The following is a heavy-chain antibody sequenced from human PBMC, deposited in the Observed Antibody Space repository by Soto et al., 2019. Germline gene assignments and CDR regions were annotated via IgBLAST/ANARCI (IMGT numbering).Heavy chain of an antibody. CDR2: ISWDGHST. D-gene: IGHD6-19*01. Sequence: HPGWSLRLSCAASGFAFDYYSLHWVRQAPGKGLEWVSLISWDGHSTYYADSVKGRFIISRDNSKNSLYLQMNSLRSEDAAIYYCAKYHTRIAVAENLDYWGKGTLVTVSS. V-gene: IGHV3-43*01. J-gene: IGHJ4*02. CDR1: GFAFDYYS. CDR3: AKYHTRIAVAENLDY.